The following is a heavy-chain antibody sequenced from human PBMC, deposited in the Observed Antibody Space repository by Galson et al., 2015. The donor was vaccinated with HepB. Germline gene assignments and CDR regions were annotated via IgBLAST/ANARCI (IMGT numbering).Heavy chain of an antibody. D-gene: IGHD5-12*01. V-gene: IGHV1-69*04. CDR2: IIPILGIA. CDR1: GGTFSSYT. CDR3: AREGLRSRQAAYRD. J-gene: IGHJ4*02. Sequence: SVKVSCKASGGTFSSYTISWVRQAPGQGLEWMGRIIPILGIAKYAQKFPGRVTITADKSTSTAYMELSSQRSEDTAVYYCAREGLRSRQAAYRDWGQGTLVTVSS.